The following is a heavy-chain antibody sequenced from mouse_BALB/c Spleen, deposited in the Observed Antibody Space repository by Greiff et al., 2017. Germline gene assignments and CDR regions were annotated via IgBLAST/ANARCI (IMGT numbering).Heavy chain of an antibody. CDR3: ARILLRLRYAMDY. Sequence: EVKLQESGPSLVKPSQTLSLTCSVTGDSITSGYWNWIRKFPGNKLEYMGYISYSGSTYYNPSLKSRISITRDTSKNQYYLQLNSVTTEDTATYYCARILLRLRYAMDYWGQGTSVTVSS. V-gene: IGHV3-8*02. J-gene: IGHJ4*01. D-gene: IGHD1-2*01. CDR2: ISYSGST. CDR1: GDSITSGY.